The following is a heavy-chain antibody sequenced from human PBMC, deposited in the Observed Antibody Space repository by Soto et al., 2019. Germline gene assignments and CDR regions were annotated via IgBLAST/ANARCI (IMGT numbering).Heavy chain of an antibody. CDR2: INPGNGNT. J-gene: IGHJ4*02. CDR1: GFTFSSYA. Sequence: ASVKVSCKASGFTFSSYAMHWVRQAPGQRLEWMGWINPGNGNTKYSQKFQGRVTITRDTSASTAYMELSSLISEDTAVYYCARDAGITVADHPFHYWGQGSLVTVYS. V-gene: IGHV1-3*01. D-gene: IGHD6-19*01. CDR3: ARDAGITVADHPFHY.